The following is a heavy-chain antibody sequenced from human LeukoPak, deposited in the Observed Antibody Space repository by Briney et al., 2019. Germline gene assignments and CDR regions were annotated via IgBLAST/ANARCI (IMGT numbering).Heavy chain of an antibody. CDR1: GFIFSSYE. D-gene: IGHD1-26*01. CDR3: ARVRVVWDLDDAFDI. CDR2: IDTDGSNT. J-gene: IGHJ3*02. V-gene: IGHV3-74*01. Sequence: GGSLRLSCAASGFIFSSYEMSWVRQAPGKGLEWVSRIDTDGSNTNYADSVKGRFTISRDNAKNSLYLQMNGLRAEDTALYYCARVRVVWDLDDAFDIWGQGTMVTVSS.